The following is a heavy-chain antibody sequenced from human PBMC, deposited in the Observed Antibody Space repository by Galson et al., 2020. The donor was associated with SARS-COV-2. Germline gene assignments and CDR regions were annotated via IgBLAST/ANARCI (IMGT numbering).Heavy chain of an antibody. CDR3: AMAYSSSPYYFDY. V-gene: IGHV1-3*04. CDR1: GYTFTSNA. Sequence: ASVKVSCKASGYTFTSNAVHWVRQAPGQRLEWMGWTNTDNDDTKYSQKFQGRVTITRDTSASTAYLELSSLRSEDTAVYFCAMAYSSSPYYFDYWGQGTLVTVSS. CDR2: TNTDNDDT. J-gene: IGHJ4*02. D-gene: IGHD6-19*01.